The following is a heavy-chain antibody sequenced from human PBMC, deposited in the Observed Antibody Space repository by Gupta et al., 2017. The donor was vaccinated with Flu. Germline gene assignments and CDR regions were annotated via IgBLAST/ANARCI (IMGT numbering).Heavy chain of an antibody. CDR1: GFTFSTAC. CDR2: IKSKTDGGTT. J-gene: IGHJ4*02. Sequence: EVQLVASGGCLLKPGGSLRLSSAASGFTFSTACLRWVRQAPGKGLEWVVRIKSKTDGGTTDYAAPVKGRVTISKDDSKNTLYLQMNSLKTEDTAVYYCTTEVPAFHYFDFWGQGTLVTVSS. CDR3: TTEVPAFHYFDF. D-gene: IGHD2-21*02. V-gene: IGHV3-15*01.